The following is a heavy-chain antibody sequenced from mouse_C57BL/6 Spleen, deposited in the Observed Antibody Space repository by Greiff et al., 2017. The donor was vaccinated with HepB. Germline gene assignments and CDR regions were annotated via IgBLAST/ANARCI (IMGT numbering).Heavy chain of an antibody. V-gene: IGHV5-9-1*02. CDR1: GFTFSSYA. CDR3: TRDPRQLRRDYAMDY. Sequence: EVMLAESGEGLVKPGGSLKLSCAASGFTFSSYAMSWVRQTPEKRLEWVAYISSGGDYIYYADTVKGRFTISRDNARNTLYLQMSSLKSEDTAMYYCTRDPRQLRRDYAMDYWGQGTSVTVSS. J-gene: IGHJ4*01. D-gene: IGHD3-2*02. CDR2: ISSGGDYI.